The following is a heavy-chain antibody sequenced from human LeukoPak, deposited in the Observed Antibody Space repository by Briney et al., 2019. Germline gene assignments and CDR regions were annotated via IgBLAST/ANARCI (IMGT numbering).Heavy chain of an antibody. V-gene: IGHV3-23*01. D-gene: IGHD3-9*01. J-gene: IGHJ4*02. CDR2: IRGTDGTT. CDR1: GFTFASFA. Sequence: GGPLRLSCATSGFTFASFAMSWVRQAPGKGLEWVSAIRGTDGTTYYADSVKGRFTISRDNSKNTLYLQMNSLRAEDMAVYYCAKCLAATGYCYFDYWGQGTLVTVSS. CDR3: AKCLAATGYCYFDY.